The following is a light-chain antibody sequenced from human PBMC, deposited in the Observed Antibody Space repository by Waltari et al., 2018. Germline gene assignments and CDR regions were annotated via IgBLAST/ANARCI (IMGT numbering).Light chain of an antibody. J-gene: IGKJ1*01. V-gene: IGKV1-39*01. Sequence: DIQMTQSPSSLSASVGDRVTISCRASQTIIKYLNWYQQKPGKAPKLLIYAASSVQSGVPSRFSGSGSGTDFTLTISRLQPEDSATYYCQQSYTSPPHFGQGTKVEVK. CDR1: QTIIKY. CDR2: AAS. CDR3: QQSYTSPPH.